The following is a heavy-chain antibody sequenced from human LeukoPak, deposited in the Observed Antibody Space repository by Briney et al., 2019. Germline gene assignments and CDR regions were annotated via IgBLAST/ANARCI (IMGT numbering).Heavy chain of an antibody. J-gene: IGHJ4*02. D-gene: IGHD3-3*01. CDR3: ARLPTQLRFLEWLLVDVVY. V-gene: IGHV3-74*01. CDR2: INSDGSST. Sequence: PGGSLRLSCAASGFTFSSYWMHWVRQAPGKGLVWVSRINSDGSSTRYADSVKGRFTISRDNSKNTLYLQMNSLRAQDTAVYYCARLPTQLRFLEWLLVDVVYWGQGTLVTVSS. CDR1: GFTFSSYW.